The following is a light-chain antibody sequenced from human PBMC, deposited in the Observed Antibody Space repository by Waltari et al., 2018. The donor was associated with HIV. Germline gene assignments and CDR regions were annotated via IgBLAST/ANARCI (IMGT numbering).Light chain of an antibody. Sequence: DIQMTQSPSSLSASVGDRVTITCRASQSISSYLNWYQQKPGKAPKLLIYAASSLQSGVPSRFSGSGSGTDFTLTISSLQPEDFATYYCQQSYSTPFGVRSFGQGTKVEIK. CDR1: QSISSY. CDR2: AAS. V-gene: IGKV1-39*01. J-gene: IGKJ1*01. CDR3: QQSYSTPFGVRS.